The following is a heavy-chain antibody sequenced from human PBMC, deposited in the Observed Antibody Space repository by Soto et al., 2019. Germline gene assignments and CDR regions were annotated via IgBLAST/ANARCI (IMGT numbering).Heavy chain of an antibody. CDR3: ARDALRRTTGRAYYDFWSGSRCYFDY. J-gene: IGHJ4*02. Sequence: GASVKVSCKASGYTFTGYYMHWVRQAPGQGLEWMGWINPNSGGTNYAQKFQGWVTMTRDTSISTAYMELSRLRSDDTAVYYCARDALRRTTGRAYYDFWSGSRCYFDYWGQGTLVTGSS. CDR2: INPNSGGT. D-gene: IGHD3-3*01. CDR1: GYTFTGYY. V-gene: IGHV1-2*04.